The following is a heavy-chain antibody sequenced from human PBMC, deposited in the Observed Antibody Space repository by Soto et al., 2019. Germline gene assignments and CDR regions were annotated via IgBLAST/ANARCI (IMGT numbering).Heavy chain of an antibody. Sequence: EVQLLESGGGLVQPGGTLRLSCAESRFTFTNYAMSWVRQAPGKGLEWLSAFSGSGGSTNYADSVKGRFTQCRDHSKNTLYLQMNSLRVEDTDLYYWTKDARGGAVSGGAHVYRGLGTLVTVSS. CDR1: RFTFTNYA. CDR2: FSGSGGST. CDR3: TKDARGGAVSGGAHVY. D-gene: IGHD2-21*01. V-gene: IGHV3-23*01. J-gene: IGHJ4*01.